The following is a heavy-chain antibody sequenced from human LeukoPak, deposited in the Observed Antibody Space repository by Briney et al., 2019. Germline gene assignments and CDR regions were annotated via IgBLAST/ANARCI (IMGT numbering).Heavy chain of an antibody. CDR1: GGSISSYY. D-gene: IGHD1-14*01. Sequence: SETLSLTCTVSGGSISSYYWSWIRQPPGKGLEWIGYIYYSGSTNYNPSLKSRVTISVDTSKNQFSLKLSSVTAADTAVYYCARDAPTGGDYFDYWGQGTLVTVSS. V-gene: IGHV4-59*01. J-gene: IGHJ4*02. CDR2: IYYSGST. CDR3: ARDAPTGGDYFDY.